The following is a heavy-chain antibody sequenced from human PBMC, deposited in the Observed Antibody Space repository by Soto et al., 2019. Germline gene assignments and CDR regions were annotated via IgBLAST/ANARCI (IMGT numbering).Heavy chain of an antibody. CDR1: GGTFSSYA. CDR3: ARGSSYGGNLNTSNWFDP. V-gene: IGHV1-69*13. Sequence: SVKVSCKASGGTFSSYAISWVRQAPGQGLEWMGGIIPIFGTANYAQKFQGRVTITADESTSTAYMELSSLRSEDTAVYYCARGSSYGGNLNTSNWFDPWGQGTLVTVSS. J-gene: IGHJ5*02. CDR2: IIPIFGTA. D-gene: IGHD4-17*01.